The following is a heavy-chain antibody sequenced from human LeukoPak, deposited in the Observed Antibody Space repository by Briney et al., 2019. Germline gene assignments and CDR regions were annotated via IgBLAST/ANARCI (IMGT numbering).Heavy chain of an antibody. CDR3: ATYDSSGYFADY. Sequence: GGSLRLSCAASGFTFSSYAMSWVRQAPGKGLEWVSAISGSGGSTYYADSVKGRFTISRDNSKNTLYLQMNSLRAEDTAVYYCATYDSSGYFADYWGQGTLVTVSS. V-gene: IGHV3-23*01. CDR2: ISGSGGST. CDR1: GFTFSSYA. D-gene: IGHD3-22*01. J-gene: IGHJ4*02.